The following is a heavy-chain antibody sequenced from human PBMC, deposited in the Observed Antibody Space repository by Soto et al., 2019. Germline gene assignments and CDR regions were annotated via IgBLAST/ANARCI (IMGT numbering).Heavy chain of an antibody. CDR3: AREQMGVATTHFDY. D-gene: IGHD5-12*01. J-gene: IGHJ4*02. Sequence: PSETQSLTCTVSGGSISSGDYYWSWIRQPPGKGLEWIGYIYYSGSTYYNPSLKSRVTISVDTSKNQFSLKLSSVTAADTAVYYCAREQMGVATTHFDYWGQGTLVTVSS. CDR1: GGSISSGDYY. CDR2: IYYSGST. V-gene: IGHV4-30-4*01.